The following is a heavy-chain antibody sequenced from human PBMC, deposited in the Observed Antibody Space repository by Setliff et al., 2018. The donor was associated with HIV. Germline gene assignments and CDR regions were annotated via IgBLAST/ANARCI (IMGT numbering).Heavy chain of an antibody. D-gene: IGHD1-26*01. V-gene: IGHV4-39*02. CDR2: IHHSGTA. Sequence: SETLSLTCTVSGGSITRTPYYWGWIRQPPGKGLEWIGSIHHSGTAYDNPSLKSRVTMSIDTSQNQFSLKLTSVTATDTAVYYCARGWLGALTAGVLDYWGQGTLVTVSS. J-gene: IGHJ4*02. CDR1: GGSITRTPYY. CDR3: ARGWLGALTAGVLDY.